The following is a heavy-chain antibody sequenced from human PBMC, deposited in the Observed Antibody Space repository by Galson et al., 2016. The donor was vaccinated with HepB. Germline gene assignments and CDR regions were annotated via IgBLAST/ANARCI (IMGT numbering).Heavy chain of an antibody. D-gene: IGHD6-13*01. V-gene: IGHV3-53*01. CDR3: ARGSTVAGTVWFDP. Sequence: SLRLSCAASGLTVSKYMTWVRQAPGKGLEWVSVIYSGDSTYYADSVKGRFTISRDNSKNTLYLQMNSLRADNTAVYYCARGSTVAGTVWFDPWGQGTLVTVSA. J-gene: IGHJ5*02. CDR1: GLTVSKY. CDR2: IYSGDST.